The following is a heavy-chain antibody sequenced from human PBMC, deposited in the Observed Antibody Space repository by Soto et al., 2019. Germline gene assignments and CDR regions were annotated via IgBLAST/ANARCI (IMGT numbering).Heavy chain of an antibody. V-gene: IGHV3-30*18. CDR3: AKVLNPYCSGGSCYSGGDY. D-gene: IGHD2-15*01. Sequence: PRLSCAASGFTFSSYGMHWVRQAPGKGLEWVAVISYDGSNKYYADSVKGRFTISRDNSKNTLYLQMNSLRAEDTAVYYCAKVLNPYCSGGSCYSGGDYWGQGTLVTVSS. CDR1: GFTFSSYG. CDR2: ISYDGSNK. J-gene: IGHJ4*02.